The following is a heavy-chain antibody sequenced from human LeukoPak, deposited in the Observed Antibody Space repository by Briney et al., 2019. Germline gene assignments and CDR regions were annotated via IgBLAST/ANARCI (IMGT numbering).Heavy chain of an antibody. CDR2: INHSGST. D-gene: IGHD3-22*01. CDR1: GGSFSGYY. J-gene: IGHJ1*01. V-gene: IGHV4-34*01. CDR3: ALTVDYDSSGYYYEVQH. Sequence: PSETLSLTCAVYGGSFSGYYWSWIRQPPGKGLEWIGEINHSGSTNYNPSLKSRVTISVDTSKNQFSLKLSSVTAADTAVYYCALTVDYDSSGYYYEVQHWSQGTLVTVSS.